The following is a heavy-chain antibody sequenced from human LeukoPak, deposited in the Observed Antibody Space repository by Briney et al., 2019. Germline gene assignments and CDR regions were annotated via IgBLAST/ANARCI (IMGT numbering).Heavy chain of an antibody. J-gene: IGHJ4*02. CDR1: GFTFSNYA. CDR3: AKTRCTDDTCYYRVWYFDY. D-gene: IGHD2-8*01. Sequence: GGSLRLSCAASGFTFSNYAMTWVRQAPGKGLEWVSCISGSGGSTYYAESVKGRFIISRDNSKNTLYLHMNSLTAEDTAIYYCAKTRCTDDTCYYRVWYFDYWGQGTLVTVSS. V-gene: IGHV3-23*01. CDR2: ISGSGGST.